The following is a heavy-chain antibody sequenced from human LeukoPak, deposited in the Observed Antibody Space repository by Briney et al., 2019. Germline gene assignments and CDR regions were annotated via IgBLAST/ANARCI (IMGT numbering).Heavy chain of an antibody. Sequence: SETLSLTCTVSGGSMSPYHWGWIRQPPGKGLEWTGYIYYSGSTNYNPSLKSRVTISVDTSKNQFSLKLSSVTAADTAVYYCARGPHDYDFWSGYYVGYYYYGMDVWGQGTTVTVSS. D-gene: IGHD3-3*01. CDR3: ARGPHDYDFWSGYYVGYYYYGMDV. CDR1: GGSMSPYH. CDR2: IYYSGST. V-gene: IGHV4-59*01. J-gene: IGHJ6*02.